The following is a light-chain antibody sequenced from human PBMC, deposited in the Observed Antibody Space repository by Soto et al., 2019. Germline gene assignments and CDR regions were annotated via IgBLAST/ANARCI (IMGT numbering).Light chain of an antibody. CDR3: QQYLGPPQIT. V-gene: IGKV4-1*01. CDR1: QTVLSGTSNRNY. J-gene: IGKJ3*01. CDR2: WAS. Sequence: DIVLTQSPDSLAVSLGERATINCKSSQTVLSGTSNRNYLAWYQQKPGQPPKLLIYWASTRESGVPDRFSGSGSGTDFTLTISGLQAEDVAIYYCQQYLGPPQITFGPGTRVDIK.